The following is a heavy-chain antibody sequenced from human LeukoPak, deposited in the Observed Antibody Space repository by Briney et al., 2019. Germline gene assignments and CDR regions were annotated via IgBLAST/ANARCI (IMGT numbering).Heavy chain of an antibody. CDR3: ASSKVLLWFGELRVFHYFDF. J-gene: IGHJ4*02. D-gene: IGHD3-10*01. CDR1: GYTLTELS. CDR2: IIPIIGRT. V-gene: IGHV1-24*01. Sequence: GASVKVSCKVSGYTLTELSMHWVRQAPGKGLEWMGRIIPIIGRTYYTQKFQGRVTITADKSTSTAYMELSSLRSEDTAVYYCASSKVLLWFGELRVFHYFDFWGQGTLVTVSS.